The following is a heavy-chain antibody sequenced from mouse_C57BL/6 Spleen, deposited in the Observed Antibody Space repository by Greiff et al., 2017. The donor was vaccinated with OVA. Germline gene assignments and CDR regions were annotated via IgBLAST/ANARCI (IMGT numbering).Heavy chain of an antibody. CDR2: IDPSDSYT. CDR3: ARWHYGSRGAMDY. Sequence: QVHVKQPGAELVMPGASVKLSCKASGYTFTSYWMHWVKQRPGQGLEWIGEIDPSDSYTNYNQKFKGKSTLTVDKSSSTAYMQLSSLTSEDSAVYYCARWHYGSRGAMDYWGQGTSVTVSS. J-gene: IGHJ4*01. D-gene: IGHD1-1*01. V-gene: IGHV1-69*01. CDR1: GYTFTSYW.